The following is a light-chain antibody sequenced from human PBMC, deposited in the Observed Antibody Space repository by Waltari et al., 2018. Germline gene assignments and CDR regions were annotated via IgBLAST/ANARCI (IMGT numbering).Light chain of an antibody. CDR2: DAS. CDR1: QSISSH. J-gene: IGKJ4*01. V-gene: IGKV3-11*01. CDR3: QQPPLT. Sequence: EIVLTQSPGTLSLSPGERATLSCRASQSISSHLAWYQHKPGQAPRLLICDASKRATGIPARFSGSGSGTDFTLTISSLEPEDFAVYYCQQPPLTFGGGTKVEI.